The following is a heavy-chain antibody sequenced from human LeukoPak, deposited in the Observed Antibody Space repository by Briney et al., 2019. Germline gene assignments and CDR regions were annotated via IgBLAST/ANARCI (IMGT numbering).Heavy chain of an antibody. D-gene: IGHD2-15*01. CDR1: GYTFTGYY. CDR3: AKAVALRGYFDY. Sequence: ASVKVSCKASGYTFTGYYMHWVRQAPGQGLEWMGWINPNSGGTNYAQKFQGRVTMTRDTSISTAYMELSRLRSDDTAVYYCAKAVALRGYFDYWGQGTLVTVSS. J-gene: IGHJ4*02. CDR2: INPNSGGT. V-gene: IGHV1-2*02.